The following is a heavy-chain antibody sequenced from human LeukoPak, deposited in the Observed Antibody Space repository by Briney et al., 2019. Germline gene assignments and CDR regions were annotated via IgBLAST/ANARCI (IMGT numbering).Heavy chain of an antibody. D-gene: IGHD2-21*02. CDR3: EASVVTAIGAFDI. V-gene: IGHV3-30-3*01. J-gene: IGHJ3*02. CDR1: GFTFSSYA. CDR2: ISYDGSNK. Sequence: GRSLRLSCAASGFTFSSYAMHWVRQAPGKGLEWVAVISYDGSNKYYADSVKGRFTISRDNSKNTLYLQMNSLRAEDTAVYYCEASVVTAIGAFDIWGQGTMVTVSS.